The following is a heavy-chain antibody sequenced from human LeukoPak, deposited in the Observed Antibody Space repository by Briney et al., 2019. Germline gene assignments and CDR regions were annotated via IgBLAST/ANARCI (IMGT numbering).Heavy chain of an antibody. V-gene: IGHV5-51*01. D-gene: IGHD6-6*01. Sequence: GESLKISCKGSGYSFTSYWIGWERQMPGKGLEWMGIIYPGDSDTRYSPSFQGQVTISADKSISTAYLQWSSLKASDTAMYYCARQYSSSYYYYYYMDVWGKGTTVTVSS. J-gene: IGHJ6*03. CDR2: IYPGDSDT. CDR3: ARQYSSSYYYYYYMDV. CDR1: GYSFTSYW.